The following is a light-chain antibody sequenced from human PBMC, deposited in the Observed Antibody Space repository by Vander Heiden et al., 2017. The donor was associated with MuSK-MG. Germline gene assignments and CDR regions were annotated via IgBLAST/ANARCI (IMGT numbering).Light chain of an antibody. CDR1: QSISSY. CDR3: QQSYSTPSYT. V-gene: IGKV1-39*01. Sequence: DIHRTQSPSSLSASVGDRVTIIRRASQSISSYVNWYQQKPGKATKLLFYAASSLQSGVPSRSSSRGSGTDFTLTISSLQPEDFATYYWQQSYSTPSYTFGQGTKLEIK. CDR2: AAS. J-gene: IGKJ2*01.